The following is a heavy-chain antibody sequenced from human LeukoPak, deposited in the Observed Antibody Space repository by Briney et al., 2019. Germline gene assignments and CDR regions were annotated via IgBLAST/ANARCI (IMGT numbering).Heavy chain of an antibody. CDR1: GFTVSAYA. CDR2: IYDDNT. D-gene: IGHD4-17*01. Sequence: PGGSLRLSCAASGFTVSAYAMAWVRQAPGKGLEWVSTIYDDNTYYADSVKGRFTISRDNSKNTLYLQMNSLRAEDTAVYYCARDRHGDYYFDYWGQGTLVTVSS. J-gene: IGHJ4*02. V-gene: IGHV3-66*02. CDR3: ARDRHGDYYFDY.